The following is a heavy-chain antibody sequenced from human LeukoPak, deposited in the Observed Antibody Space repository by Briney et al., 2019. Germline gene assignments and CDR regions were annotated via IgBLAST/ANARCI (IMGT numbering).Heavy chain of an antibody. V-gene: IGHV3-30*02. CDR3: ARSESYYDSSGPMLFDI. J-gene: IGHJ3*02. Sequence: PGGSLRLSCAASGFTFSSYGMPWVRQAPGKGLEWVAFIRYDGSNKYYADSVKGRFTISRDNSKNTLYLQMNSLRAEDTAVYYCARSESYYDSSGPMLFDIWGQGTMVTVSS. CDR1: GFTFSSYG. CDR2: IRYDGSNK. D-gene: IGHD3-22*01.